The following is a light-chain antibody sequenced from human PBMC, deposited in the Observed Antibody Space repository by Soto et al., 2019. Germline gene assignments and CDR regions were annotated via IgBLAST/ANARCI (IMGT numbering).Light chain of an antibody. J-gene: IGKJ2*01. CDR3: QQSYGSPYT. CDR2: VAS. Sequence: DIQMTQYPSSLSASVGDAVTITCRASQTINSYLNWYQQRPGKAPKLLICVASTLQSGVPLRFSGSGFGTDFTLTITSVQPEDFATYYCQQSYGSPYTFGQGTKLEIK. V-gene: IGKV1-39*01. CDR1: QTINSY.